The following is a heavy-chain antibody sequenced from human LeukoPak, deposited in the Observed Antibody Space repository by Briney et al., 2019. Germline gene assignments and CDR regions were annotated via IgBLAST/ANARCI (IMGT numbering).Heavy chain of an antibody. D-gene: IGHD2-2*01. Sequence: ASVKVSCKASGYTFSSYDVNWVRQAAGQGLEWIGWMRPNNGNSGYAQKFQGRVTMTRDTSINTAYMELRSLTSEDTAVYYCARGPPESTRSDYWGQGTLVTISS. CDR3: ARGPPESTRSDY. V-gene: IGHV1-8*01. CDR1: GYTFSSYD. CDR2: MRPNNGNS. J-gene: IGHJ4*02.